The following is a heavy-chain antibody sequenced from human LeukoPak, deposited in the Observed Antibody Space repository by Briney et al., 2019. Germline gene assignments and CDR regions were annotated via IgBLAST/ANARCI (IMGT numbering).Heavy chain of an antibody. CDR3: ATSLSGWFGPSAYY. D-gene: IGHD6-19*01. CDR1: GFAFSGYE. Sequence: PGGSLRLSCVASGFAFSGYEMSWVRQAPGKGLEWVSFISGDGRAIHYADSVRGRFTISADNARNSVFLQMNSLRAEDTAVYYCATSLSGWFGPSAYYCGQGTLVTVSS. J-gene: IGHJ4*02. CDR2: ISGDGRAI. V-gene: IGHV3-48*03.